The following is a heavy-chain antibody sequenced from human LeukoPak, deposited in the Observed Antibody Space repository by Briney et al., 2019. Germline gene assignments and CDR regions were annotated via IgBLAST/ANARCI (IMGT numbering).Heavy chain of an antibody. V-gene: IGHV3-53*01. CDR1: GFTVSSNY. CDR3: ARAPMVRGVIEALDY. CDR2: IYSGGST. J-gene: IGHJ4*02. D-gene: IGHD3-10*01. Sequence: GGSLRLSCAASGFTVSSNYMSWVRQAPGKGLEGGSVIYSGGSTYYADSVKGRFTISRDNSKNTLYLQMNSLRAEDTAVYYCARAPMVRGVIEALDYWGQGTLVTVSS.